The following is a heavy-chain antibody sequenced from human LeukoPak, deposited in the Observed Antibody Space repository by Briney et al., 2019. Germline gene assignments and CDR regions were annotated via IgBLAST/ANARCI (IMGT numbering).Heavy chain of an antibody. CDR3: TRTDDSGYSSSWVRPLDY. D-gene: IGHD6-13*01. J-gene: IGHJ4*02. CDR2: ISYDGSNK. CDR1: GFSFSSYA. Sequence: GGSLRLSCAASGFSFSSYAMHWVRQAPGKGLEWVAVISYDGSNKYYADSVKGRFTISRDNSKNTLYLQMNSLRAEDTAVYYCTRTDDSGYSSSWVRPLDYWGQGTLVTVSS. V-gene: IGHV3-30-3*01.